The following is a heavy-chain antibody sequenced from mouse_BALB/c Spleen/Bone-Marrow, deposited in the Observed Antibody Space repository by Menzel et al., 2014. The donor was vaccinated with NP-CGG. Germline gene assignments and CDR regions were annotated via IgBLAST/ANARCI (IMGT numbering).Heavy chain of an antibody. J-gene: IGHJ4*01. Sequence: VKVVDSGPGLVAPSQRLSITCTVSGFSLXTYGVHWVRQPPGKGLEWLVVIWSDGNTTYNSALKSRLSISKDNSKSQVFLKMNSLQTDDTAMYYCARNPYGNYAMDYWGQGTSVTVSS. D-gene: IGHD2-10*02. V-gene: IGHV2-6*02. CDR1: GFSLXTYG. CDR3: ARNPYGNYAMDY. CDR2: IWSDGNT.